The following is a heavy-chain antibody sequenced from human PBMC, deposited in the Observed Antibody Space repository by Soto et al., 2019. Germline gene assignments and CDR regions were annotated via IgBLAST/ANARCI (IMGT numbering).Heavy chain of an antibody. CDR2: ITPFNGNT. Sequence: QIQLVQSGPESKKPGASVKVSCQTSGYNFISSGLSWVRQAPGQGLEWMGWITPFNGNTNYPQRFRGKITMTTDTATNSGYLEVRNLKSDDTAVYYCVREYSSIPDIWGQGTLVTVSS. CDR1: GYNFISSG. J-gene: IGHJ4*02. D-gene: IGHD3-3*02. CDR3: VREYSSIPDI. V-gene: IGHV1-18*04.